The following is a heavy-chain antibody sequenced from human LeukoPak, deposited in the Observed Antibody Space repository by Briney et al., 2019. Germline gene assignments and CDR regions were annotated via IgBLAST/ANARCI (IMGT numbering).Heavy chain of an antibody. Sequence: PGGSLRLSCAASGFTFSSSALHWVRQAPGKGLEWVALISSDGSLNYYADSVKGRFTISRDNSKNTLYLQMNSLRAEDTAVFYCARDPPINDYGVTLYSLDYWGQGTLVTVSS. CDR1: GFTFSSSA. J-gene: IGHJ4*02. V-gene: IGHV3-30-3*01. CDR2: ISSDGSLN. CDR3: ARDPPINDYGVTLYSLDY. D-gene: IGHD4-17*01.